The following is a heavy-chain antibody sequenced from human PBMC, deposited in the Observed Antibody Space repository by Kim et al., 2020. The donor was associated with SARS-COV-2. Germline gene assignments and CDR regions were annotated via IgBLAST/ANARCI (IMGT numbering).Heavy chain of an antibody. J-gene: IGHJ4*02. Sequence: TNYNPSLKSRVTISVDTSKNQFSLKLSSVTAADTAVYYCARLAVAGTIDSWGQGTLVTVPS. CDR3: ARLAVAGTIDS. V-gene: IGHV4-61*07. D-gene: IGHD6-19*01. CDR2: T.